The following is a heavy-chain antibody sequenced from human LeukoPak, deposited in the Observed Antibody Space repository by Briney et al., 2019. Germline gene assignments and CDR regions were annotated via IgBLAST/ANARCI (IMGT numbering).Heavy chain of an antibody. CDR1: GGSISSGDYY. J-gene: IGHJ4*02. D-gene: IGHD2-2*01. Sequence: IPSETLSLTCTVSGGSISSGDYYWSWIRQPPGKGLEWIEYIYYSGSTYYNPSLKSRVTISVDTSKNQFSLKLSSVTAADTAVYYCARVRRYCSSTSCWGDKSGYFDYWGQGTLVTVSS. V-gene: IGHV4-30-4*08. CDR2: IYYSGST. CDR3: ARVRRYCSSTSCWGDKSGYFDY.